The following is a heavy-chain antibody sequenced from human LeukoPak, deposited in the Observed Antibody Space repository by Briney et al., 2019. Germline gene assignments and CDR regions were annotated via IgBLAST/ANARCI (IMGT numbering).Heavy chain of an antibody. V-gene: IGHV1-8*03. CDR2: MNPNSGNT. CDR3: ARTYWYYGFWSHHSYFDY. J-gene: IGHJ4*02. D-gene: IGHD3-3*01. CDR1: GYTFTSYD. Sequence: GASVKVSCKASGYTFTSYDINWVRQATGQGLEWMGWMNPNSGNTGYAQKFQGRVTITRNTSISTAYMELSSLRSEDTAVYYCARTYWYYGFWSHHSYFDYWGQGTLVTVSS.